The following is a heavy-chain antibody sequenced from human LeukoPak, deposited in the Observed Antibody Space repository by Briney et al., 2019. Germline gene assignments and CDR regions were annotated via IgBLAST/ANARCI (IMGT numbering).Heavy chain of an antibody. V-gene: IGHV1-2*02. D-gene: IGHD4-17*01. J-gene: IGHJ4*02. CDR3: ARAHYGDYEYPLDY. CDR2: INPNSGGT. CDR1: GYTFTGYY. Sequence: ASVKVSCKASGYTFTGYYMHWVRQAPGQGLEWMGWINPNSGGTNYAQKFQGRVTMTRDTSISTAYMELSRLRSDDTAVYYCARAHYGDYEYPLDYWGQGTLVSVSS.